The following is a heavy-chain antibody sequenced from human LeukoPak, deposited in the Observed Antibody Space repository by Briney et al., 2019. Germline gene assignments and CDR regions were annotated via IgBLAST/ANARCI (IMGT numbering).Heavy chain of an antibody. J-gene: IGHJ4*02. V-gene: IGHV4-34*01. D-gene: IGHD3-22*01. CDR2: INHSGST. CDR3: ARTQKKYYYDSSGYYSRDYFDY. CDR1: GGSFSGYY. Sequence: SETLSLTCAVYGGSFSGYYWSWIRQPPGKGLEWIGEINHSGSTNYNPSLKSRVTISVDTSKNQFSLKLRSVTAADTAVYYCARTQKKYYYDSSGYYSRDYFDYWGQGTLVTVSS.